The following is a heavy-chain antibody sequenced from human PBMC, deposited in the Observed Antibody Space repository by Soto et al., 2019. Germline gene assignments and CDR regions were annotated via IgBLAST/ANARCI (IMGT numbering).Heavy chain of an antibody. D-gene: IGHD4-17*01. V-gene: IGHV4-31*03. J-gene: IGHJ3*02. CDR2: IYYSGST. CDR1: GGSISSGGYY. CDR3: ARMATVTRNDAFDI. Sequence: QVQLQESGPGLVKPSQTLSLTCTVSGGSISSGGYYWSWIRQHPGKGLEWIGYIYYSGSTYYNPSLKSRVTXXVXTXKNQFSLKLSSVTAADTAVYYCARMATVTRNDAFDIWGQGTMVTVSS.